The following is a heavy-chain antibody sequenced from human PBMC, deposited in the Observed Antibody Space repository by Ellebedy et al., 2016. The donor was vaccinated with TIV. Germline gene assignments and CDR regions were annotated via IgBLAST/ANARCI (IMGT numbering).Heavy chain of an antibody. D-gene: IGHD1-14*01. J-gene: IGHJ4*02. CDR2: INAGNGNT. V-gene: IGHV1-3*01. Sequence: ASVKVSCXASGYTFTSYAMHWVRQAPGQRLEWMGWINAGNGNTKYSQKFQGRVTITRDTSASTACMELSSLRSEDTAVYYCAREDAGYYFDYWGQGTLVTVSS. CDR1: GYTFTSYA. CDR3: AREDAGYYFDY.